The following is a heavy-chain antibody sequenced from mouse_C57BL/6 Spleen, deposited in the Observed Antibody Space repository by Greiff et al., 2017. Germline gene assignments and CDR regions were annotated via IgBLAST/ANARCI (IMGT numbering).Heavy chain of an antibody. Sequence: EAGGGLVQPKGSLKLSCAASGFSFNTYAMNWVRQAPGKGLEWVARIRSKSNNYATYYADSVKDRFTISRDDSESMLYLQMNNLKTEDTAMYYCVRQQNWNFDYWGQGTTLTVSS. J-gene: IGHJ2*01. V-gene: IGHV10-1*01. CDR2: IRSKSNNYAT. D-gene: IGHD4-1*01. CDR3: VRQQNWNFDY. CDR1: GFSFNTYA.